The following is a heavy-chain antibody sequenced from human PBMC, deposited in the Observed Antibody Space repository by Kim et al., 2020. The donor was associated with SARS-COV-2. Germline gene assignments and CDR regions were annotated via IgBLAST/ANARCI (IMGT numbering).Heavy chain of an antibody. CDR1: GGSISSGGYY. CDR2: IYYSGST. CDR3: ARENGDSSGYYYVGYFDY. V-gene: IGHV4-31*03. D-gene: IGHD3-22*01. Sequence: SETLSLTCTVSGGSISSGGYYWSWIRQHPGKGLEWIGYIYYSGSTYYNPSLKSRVTISVDTSKNQFSLKLSSVTAADTAVYYCARENGDSSGYYYVGYFDYWGQGTLVTVSS. J-gene: IGHJ4*02.